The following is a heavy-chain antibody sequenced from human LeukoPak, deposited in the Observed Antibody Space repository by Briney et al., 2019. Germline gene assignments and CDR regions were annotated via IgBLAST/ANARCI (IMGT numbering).Heavy chain of an antibody. V-gene: IGHV4-39*01. CDR1: GGSISSSSYY. D-gene: IGHD3-16*01. J-gene: IGHJ2*01. CDR2: IYYSGST. Sequence: PSETLSLTCTVSGGSISSSSYYWGWIRQLPGKGLEWIGSIYYSGSTYYNPSLKSRVTISVDTSKNQFSLKLSSVTAADTAVYYCARLEGGYWYFDLWGRGTLVTVSS. CDR3: ARLEGGYWYFDL.